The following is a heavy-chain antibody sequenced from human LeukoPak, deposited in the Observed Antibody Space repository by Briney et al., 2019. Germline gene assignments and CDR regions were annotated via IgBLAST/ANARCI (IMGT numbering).Heavy chain of an antibody. D-gene: IGHD3-10*01. V-gene: IGHV3-21*06. CDR3: AHTMVRDSGGFDP. CDR1: GFTFRTYS. J-gene: IGHJ5*02. CDR2: ISSTSTYI. Sequence: GGSLRLSCAASGFTFRTYSMNWVRQAPGKGLEWVSSISSTSTYIYYADSMKGRFIISRDNARNSLYLEMNSLRAEDTAVYYCAHTMVRDSGGFDPWGQGTLVTVSS.